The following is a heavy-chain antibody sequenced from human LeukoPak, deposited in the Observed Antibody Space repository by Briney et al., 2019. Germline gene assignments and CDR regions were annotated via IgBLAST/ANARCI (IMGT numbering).Heavy chain of an antibody. V-gene: IGHV3-48*03. CDR2: ISGSGSTI. D-gene: IGHD5-24*01. CDR3: ARDPLEMATIPLGHYYGLDV. Sequence: PGGSLRLSCAASGFTFSSYEMNWVRQSPGKGLEWVSYISGSGSTIYYADSVKGRFTISRDNAKNSLYLQMNSLRAEDTAVYYCARDPLEMATIPLGHYYGLDVWGQGTTVTVSS. J-gene: IGHJ6*02. CDR1: GFTFSSYE.